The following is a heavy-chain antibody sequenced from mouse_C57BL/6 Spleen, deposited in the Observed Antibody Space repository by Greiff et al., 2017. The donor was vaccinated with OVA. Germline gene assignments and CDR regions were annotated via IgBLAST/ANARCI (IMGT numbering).Heavy chain of an antibody. CDR2: IHPGSGST. J-gene: IGHJ1*03. CDR3: ARGYGSSPYFDV. Sequence: QVQLQQPGAELVKPGASVKMSCKASGYTFTSYWITWVKQRPGQGLEWIGDIHPGSGSTNYNEKFKSKATLTVDTSSSTAYMQLSSLTSEDSAVYYCARGYGSSPYFDVWGTGTTVTVSS. V-gene: IGHV1-55*01. CDR1: GYTFTSYW. D-gene: IGHD1-1*01.